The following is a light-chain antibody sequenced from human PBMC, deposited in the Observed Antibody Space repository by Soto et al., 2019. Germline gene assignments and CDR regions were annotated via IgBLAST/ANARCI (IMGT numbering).Light chain of an antibody. Sequence: EIVMTQSPATLSVSPGERATLSCRASQSVSSNLAWYQQKPGQAPRLLMYGASTRATGIPASFSDSGSGTEFTLTISSLQSEDFAVYYCQQYNNWPYTFGQGTKLEIK. CDR3: QQYNNWPYT. J-gene: IGKJ2*01. CDR1: QSVSSN. CDR2: GAS. V-gene: IGKV3-15*01.